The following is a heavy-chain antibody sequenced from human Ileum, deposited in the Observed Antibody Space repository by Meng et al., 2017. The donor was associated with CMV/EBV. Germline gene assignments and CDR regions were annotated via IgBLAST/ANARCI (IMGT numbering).Heavy chain of an antibody. CDR3: AMGLFDN. CDR1: GFTVSGTY. Sequence: GSLRLSCAPSGFTVSGTYMTWVRQAPGKGLEWVSLIYSDGTIYYADSVKGRFTISRDISKNTVYLQMNSLRADDTAVYYCAMGLFDNWGQGILVTVSS. D-gene: IGHD3-16*01. CDR2: IYSDGTI. J-gene: IGHJ4*02. V-gene: IGHV3-66*02.